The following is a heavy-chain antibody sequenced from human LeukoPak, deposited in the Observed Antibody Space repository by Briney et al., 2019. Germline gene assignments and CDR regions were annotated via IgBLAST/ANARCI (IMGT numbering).Heavy chain of an antibody. J-gene: IGHJ4*02. D-gene: IGHD3-3*01. Sequence: PGESLRLSCAASGLTFSSYAMSWVRQAPGKGLEWVSVISDSGGSTYYGDSLKGRFTISRDNSKNTLYLQMNSLRAEDTAVYYCAGSYYDFWSGYLGYWGQGTLVTVSS. CDR1: GLTFSSYA. CDR3: AGSYYDFWSGYLGY. V-gene: IGHV3-23*01. CDR2: ISDSGGST.